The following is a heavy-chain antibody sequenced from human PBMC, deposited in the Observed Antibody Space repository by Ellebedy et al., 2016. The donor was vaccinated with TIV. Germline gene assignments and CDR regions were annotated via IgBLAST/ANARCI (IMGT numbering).Heavy chain of an antibody. V-gene: IGHV4-34*01. Sequence: MPGGSLRLSCTVYGGSFSGYYWSWIRQPPGKGLEWIGEINHSGSTNYNPSLQSRVTISVDTSKNQFSLKLSSVTAAGTALYYCARATRAHSSSWYVDYWGQGTLVTVSS. D-gene: IGHD6-13*01. J-gene: IGHJ4*02. CDR3: ARATRAHSSSWYVDY. CDR1: GGSFSGYY. CDR2: INHSGST.